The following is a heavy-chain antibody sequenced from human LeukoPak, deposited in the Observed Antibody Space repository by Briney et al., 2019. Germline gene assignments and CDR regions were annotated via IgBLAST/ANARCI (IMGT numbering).Heavy chain of an antibody. V-gene: IGHV4-30-4*08. CDR2: IYYSGST. CDR1: GGSISSGDYY. D-gene: IGHD2-2*01. CDR3: ARARRGYGSSPPKY. J-gene: IGHJ4*02. Sequence: SQTLSLTCTVSGGSISSGDYYWSWIRQPPGKGLEWIGYIYYSGSTNYNPSLKSRVTISVDTSKNQFSLKLSSVTAADTAVYYCARARRGYGSSPPKYWGPGTLVTVSS.